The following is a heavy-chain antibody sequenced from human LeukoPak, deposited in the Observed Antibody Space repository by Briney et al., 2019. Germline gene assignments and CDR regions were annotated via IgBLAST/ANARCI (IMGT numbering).Heavy chain of an antibody. CDR1: GYTFTSYG. Sequence: ASVKVSCKASGYTFTSYGVSWVRQAPGQGLERVGWISPYNGNTNYAQKVQGRVTMTTDTSTSTAYMELKSLRSDDTAVYYCARTYYASGSYYTFWGQGTLVTVSS. D-gene: IGHD3-10*01. CDR3: ARTYYASGSYYTF. J-gene: IGHJ4*02. CDR2: ISPYNGNT. V-gene: IGHV1-18*01.